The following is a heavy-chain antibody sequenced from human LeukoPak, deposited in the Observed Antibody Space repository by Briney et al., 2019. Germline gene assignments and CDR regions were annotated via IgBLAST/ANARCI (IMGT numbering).Heavy chain of an antibody. CDR3: AKIFTVTTRYDY. D-gene: IGHD4-17*01. Sequence: QAGGSLRLSCAASGFTFSSYAMSWVRQAPGKGLEWVSAISGSVGSTYYADSVKGRFTISRDNSKNTLYLQMNSLRAEDTAVYYCAKIFTVTTRYDYWGQGALVTVSA. J-gene: IGHJ4*02. V-gene: IGHV3-23*01. CDR1: GFTFSSYA. CDR2: ISGSVGST.